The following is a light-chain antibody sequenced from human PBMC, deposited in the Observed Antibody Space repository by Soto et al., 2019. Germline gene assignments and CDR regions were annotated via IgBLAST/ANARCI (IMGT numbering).Light chain of an antibody. V-gene: IGKV3-15*01. Sequence: DIVLTQSPATLSLSPGERATLSCRASQSIDSNLAWYQQKPGQTPRLLIYGASTRPTGVPTRFSGSRSGAEFTLTINSLQSEDFAVYYCQPYNNWPLTFGGGTKVDI. CDR3: QPYNNWPLT. CDR1: QSIDSN. J-gene: IGKJ4*01. CDR2: GAS.